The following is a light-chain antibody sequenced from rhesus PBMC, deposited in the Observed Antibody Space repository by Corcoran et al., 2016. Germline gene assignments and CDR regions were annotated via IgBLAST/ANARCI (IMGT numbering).Light chain of an antibody. CDR2: KAS. J-gene: IGKJ1*01. V-gene: IGKV1-74*01. CDR3: QHNYGTPRT. CDR1: ENVNNY. Sequence: DIQMTQSPSSLSASVGDRVTITCRTSENVNNYLNWYQQKPGKAPKLLIYKASTLQSGVPSRFSVRGSWTDYTFTISSLQSEDVATYYCQHNYGTPRTFGQGTKVEV.